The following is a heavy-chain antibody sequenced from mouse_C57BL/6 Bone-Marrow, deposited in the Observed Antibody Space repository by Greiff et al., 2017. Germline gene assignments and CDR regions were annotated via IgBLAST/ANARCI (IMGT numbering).Heavy chain of an antibody. CDR2: ISSGGSYT. J-gene: IGHJ2*01. D-gene: IGHD3-2*02. V-gene: IGHV5-6*01. CDR3: ARRGGQLRLRYFDY. CDR1: GFTFSSYG. Sequence: DVHLVESGGDLVKPGGSLKLSCAASGFTFSSYGMSWVRQTPDKRLEWVATISSGGSYTYYPDSVKGRFTISRDNAKNTLYLQMSSLKSEDTAMYYCARRGGQLRLRYFDYWGQGTTLTVSS.